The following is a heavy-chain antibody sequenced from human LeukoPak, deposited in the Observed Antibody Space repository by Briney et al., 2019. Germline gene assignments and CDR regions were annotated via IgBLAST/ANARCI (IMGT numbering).Heavy chain of an antibody. V-gene: IGHV1-18*01. CDR2: ISSHTGDT. CDR3: ARDVRRLQLSTYFFDF. Sequence: ASVKVSCKASGYVFTSYGISWVRQAPGQGLEWMGWISSHTGDTRYAQRFQDRVTMTTDISTTTAYLDLRSLRFDDTAVHYCARDVRRLQLSTYFFDFWGQGTLVSVSS. CDR1: GYVFTSYG. J-gene: IGHJ4*02. D-gene: IGHD4-17*01.